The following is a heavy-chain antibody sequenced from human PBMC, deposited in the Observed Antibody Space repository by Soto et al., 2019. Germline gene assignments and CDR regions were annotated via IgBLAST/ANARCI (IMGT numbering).Heavy chain of an antibody. J-gene: IGHJ6*02. CDR3: ARGYSAYADHYYYGLDV. CDR2: INAHNGNT. Sequence: QVQLVQSGAEVKKPGASVKVSCKASGYTFTSYGINWVRQAPGQGLEWMGWINAHNGNTNYAQKVQGRVTMTTNTPTTRGYMELRGLRSDATAVYYCARGYSAYADHYYYGLDVWGQGTTVTVPS. V-gene: IGHV1-18*01. CDR1: GYTFTSYG. D-gene: IGHD5-12*01.